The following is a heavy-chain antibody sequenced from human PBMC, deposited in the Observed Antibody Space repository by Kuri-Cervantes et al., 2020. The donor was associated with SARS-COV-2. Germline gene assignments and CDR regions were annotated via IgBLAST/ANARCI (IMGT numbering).Heavy chain of an antibody. Sequence: GGSLRLSCAASGFTFSGYSMNWVRQAPGKGLEWVSYISSSSSTIYYADSVKGRFTISRDNSKNTLYLQMNSLRAEDTAVYYCARDSSDSSGYLDYWGQGNLVNVSS. V-gene: IGHV3-48*01. D-gene: IGHD3-22*01. CDR1: GFTFSGYS. CDR3: ARDSSDSSGYLDY. J-gene: IGHJ4*02. CDR2: ISSSSSTI.